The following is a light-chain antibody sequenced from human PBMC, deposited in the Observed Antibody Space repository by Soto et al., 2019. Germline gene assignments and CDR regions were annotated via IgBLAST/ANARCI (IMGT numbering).Light chain of an antibody. CDR1: SSNIGAGYD. J-gene: IGLJ1*01. Sequence: QSVLTQPPSVSGAPGQRVTISCTGSSSNIGAGYDVHWYQQLPGTAPKLLIYGNSNRPSGVPDRFSGSKSGTSASLAITVLQAEDDADDDCQSYDSSLSGYVFGTGTKVTVL. CDR2: GNS. V-gene: IGLV1-40*01. CDR3: QSYDSSLSGYV.